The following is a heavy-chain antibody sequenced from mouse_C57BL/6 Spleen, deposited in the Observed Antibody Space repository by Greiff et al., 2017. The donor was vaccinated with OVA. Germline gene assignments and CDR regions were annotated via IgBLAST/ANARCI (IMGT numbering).Heavy chain of an antibody. V-gene: IGHV1-64*01. CDR1: GYTFTSYW. CDR2: IHPNSGST. D-gene: IGHD2-1*01. Sequence: QVQLQQPGAELVKPGASVKLSCKASGYTFTSYWMHWVKQRPGQGLEWIGMIHPNSGSTNYNEKFKSKATLTVDKSSSTAYMQLSSLTSEDAAGYYCARKGKYYFDYWGQGTTLTVSS. CDR3: ARKGKYYFDY. J-gene: IGHJ2*01.